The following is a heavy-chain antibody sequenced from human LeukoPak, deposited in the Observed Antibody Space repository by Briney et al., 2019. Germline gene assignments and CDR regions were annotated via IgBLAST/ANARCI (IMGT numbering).Heavy chain of an antibody. CDR2: VSPPGGGT. CDR3: ARTSYGDYEDY. CDR1: EFTFSNHG. D-gene: IGHD4-17*01. Sequence: PGGSLRLSCAASEFTFSNHGMNWVRQAPGKGLEWLSGVSPPGGGTYYADSVKGRFTTSRDKSKNTFFLQMNSLRVEDTAVYYCARTSYGDYEDYWGQGTLVTVSS. J-gene: IGHJ4*02. V-gene: IGHV3-23*01.